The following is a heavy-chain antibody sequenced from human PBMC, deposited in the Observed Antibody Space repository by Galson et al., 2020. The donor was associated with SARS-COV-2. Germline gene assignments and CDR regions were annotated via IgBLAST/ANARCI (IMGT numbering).Heavy chain of an antibody. J-gene: IGHJ4*02. CDR1: GYNFTNYW. D-gene: IGHD3-16*01. CDR2: ISPGDSDT. V-gene: IGHV5-51*01. Sequence: GESLKISCKGSGYNFTNYWIGWVRQMPGKGLEWMGIISPGDSDTRYGPSFQGQVTLSADKSISTAYLQWSSLKASDTAMYYCARLGDKSDGWEDYFDYWGQGTLVTVSS. CDR3: ARLGDKSDGWEDYFDY.